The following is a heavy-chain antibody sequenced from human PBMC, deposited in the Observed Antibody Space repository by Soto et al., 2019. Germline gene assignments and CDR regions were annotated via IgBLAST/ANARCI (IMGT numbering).Heavy chain of an antibody. V-gene: IGHV4-59*08. D-gene: IGHD4-17*01. CDR2: IQYSGST. Sequence: SQMLRLPWSGVEGSRTSPDCHCIIHTPGKGLARMGYIQYSGSTTYTTSLKSRVTISVDTSKNHFSLKLSAVTAADTAVYYCARRLRRDYGDYDPFDIWGQGTMVTVSS. J-gene: IGHJ3*02. CDR3: ARRLRRDYGDYDPFDI. CDR1: EGSRTSPD.